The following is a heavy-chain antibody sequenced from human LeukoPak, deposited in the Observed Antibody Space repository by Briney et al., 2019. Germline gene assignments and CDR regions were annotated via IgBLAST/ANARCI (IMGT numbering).Heavy chain of an antibody. CDR1: GFTFSSYS. D-gene: IGHD5-24*01. CDR2: ISSSSSYI. J-gene: IGHJ4*02. CDR3: AGDRSASGGWLQSAY. Sequence: GGSLRLSCAASGFTFSSYSMNWVRQAPGKGLEWVSSISSSSSYIYYADSVKGRFTISRDNAKNSLYLQMNSLRAEDTAVYYCAGDRSASGGWLQSAYWGQGTLVIVSS. V-gene: IGHV3-21*01.